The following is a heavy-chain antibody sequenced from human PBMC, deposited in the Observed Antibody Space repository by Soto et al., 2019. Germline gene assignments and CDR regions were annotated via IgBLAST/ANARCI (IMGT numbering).Heavy chain of an antibody. Sequence: QLQLQESGPGLVKPSETLSLTCTVSGGSISSSSYYWGWIRQPPGKGLEWIGSIYYSGSTYYNPSLKSRVCISGDTSKNQFSLKLSSVAAADTAVYYCARGAQVYDFWSGYYTGDYFDYWGQGTLVTVSS. D-gene: IGHD3-3*01. CDR3: ARGAQVYDFWSGYYTGDYFDY. CDR2: IYYSGST. J-gene: IGHJ4*02. V-gene: IGHV4-39*01. CDR1: GGSISSSSYY.